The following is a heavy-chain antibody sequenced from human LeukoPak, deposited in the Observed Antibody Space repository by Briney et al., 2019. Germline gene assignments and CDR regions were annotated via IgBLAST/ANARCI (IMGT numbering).Heavy chain of an antibody. D-gene: IGHD2-15*01. Sequence: ASVKVSCKASGYIFTNYPMNWVRQAPGQGLEWMGWINTNTGNPTYAQGFTERFVFSWDTSVSTAYLQISSLKAEDTADYYCARDSYCSGGTCYSRVGYWGQGTVVTVSS. V-gene: IGHV7-4-1*02. J-gene: IGHJ4*02. CDR3: ARDSYCSGGTCYSRVGY. CDR1: GYIFTNYP. CDR2: INTNTGNP.